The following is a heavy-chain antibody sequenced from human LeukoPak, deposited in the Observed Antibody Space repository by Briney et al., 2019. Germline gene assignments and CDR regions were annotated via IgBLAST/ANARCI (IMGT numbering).Heavy chain of an antibody. CDR3: ARAETGTWAFDI. V-gene: IGHV4-34*01. CDR1: GGSFSGYY. Sequence: SETLSLTCAVYGGSFSGYYWSWIRQPPGKGLEWIGEINHSGSTNYNPSLKSRVTISVDTSKNQFSLKLSSVTAADTAVYYCARAETGTWAFDIWGKGTMVTVSS. D-gene: IGHD1-1*01. J-gene: IGHJ3*02. CDR2: INHSGST.